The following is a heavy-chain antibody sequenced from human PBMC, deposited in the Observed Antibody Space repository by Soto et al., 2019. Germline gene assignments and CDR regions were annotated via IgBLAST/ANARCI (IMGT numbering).Heavy chain of an antibody. V-gene: IGHV1-24*01. CDR3: ATVKIMITFGGLSFDY. Sequence: ASVKVSCKVSGYTLTELSMHWVRQAPGKGLEWMGGFDPEDGETIYAQKFQGRVTMTEDTSTDTAYMELSSLRSEDTAVYYCATVKIMITFGGLSFDYWGQGTLVTVSS. J-gene: IGHJ4*02. CDR2: FDPEDGET. CDR1: GYTLTELS. D-gene: IGHD3-16*01.